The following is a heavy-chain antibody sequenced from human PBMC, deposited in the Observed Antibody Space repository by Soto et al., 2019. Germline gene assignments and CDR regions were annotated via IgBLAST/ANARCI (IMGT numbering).Heavy chain of an antibody. Sequence: SETLSLTCTVSGGSISSGVYYWSWIRHHPGKGLEWIGYIYYSGSTYYNPSLKSRVTISVDTSKNQFSLKLSSVTAADTAVYYCARGGYYYDSSGYYSAGVGAFDIWGQGTMVTVSS. D-gene: IGHD3-22*01. CDR1: GGSISSGVYY. J-gene: IGHJ3*02. V-gene: IGHV4-31*03. CDR2: IYYSGST. CDR3: ARGGYYYDSSGYYSAGVGAFDI.